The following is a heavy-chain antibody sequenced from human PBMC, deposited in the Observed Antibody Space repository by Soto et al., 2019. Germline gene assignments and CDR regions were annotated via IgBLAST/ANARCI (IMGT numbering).Heavy chain of an antibody. J-gene: IGHJ4*02. V-gene: IGHV3-23*01. D-gene: IGHD3-22*01. CDR2: ISGTGGGGGA. Sequence: EVQLLESGGGLVQPGGSLRLSCAASGFTFSSYDMSWVRQAPGKGLEWISTISGTGGGGGATYGDSVKGRFTISRDNSKNTLYLQLNSLRAEDTAVYYCAKDAPGSGYLSAYWGQGTLVTVSS. CDR3: AKDAPGSGYLSAY. CDR1: GFTFSSYD.